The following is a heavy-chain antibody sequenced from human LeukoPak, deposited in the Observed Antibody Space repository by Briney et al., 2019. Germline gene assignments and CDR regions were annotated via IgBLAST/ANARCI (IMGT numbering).Heavy chain of an antibody. V-gene: IGHV4-61*02. CDR1: GGSISSGSYD. Sequence: PSQTLSLTCTVSGGSISSGSYDWYWIRQPAGKGLEWIGRIYTSGSTNYNPSLKSRVTMSVDTSKNQFSLKLSSVTAADTAVYYCARVTGSSWFDPWGQGTLVTVSS. J-gene: IGHJ5*02. CDR2: IYTSGST. D-gene: IGHD6-13*01. CDR3: ARVTGSSWFDP.